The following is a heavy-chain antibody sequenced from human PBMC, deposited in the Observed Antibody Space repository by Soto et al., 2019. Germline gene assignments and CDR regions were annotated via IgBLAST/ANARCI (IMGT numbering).Heavy chain of an antibody. CDR1: GFTFSSYG. D-gene: IGHD2-21*02. CDR2: ISYDGSNK. Sequence: PGGSLRLSCAASGFTFSSYGMHWVRQAPGKWLEWVAVISYDGSNKYCADSVKGLFTISRDNSKNTLYLQMNSLRAEDTAVHYCAKAMVVVTAVSGGGGFDKWGQGTLVTVSS. V-gene: IGHV3-30*18. CDR3: AKAMVVVTAVSGGGGFDK. J-gene: IGHJ3*02.